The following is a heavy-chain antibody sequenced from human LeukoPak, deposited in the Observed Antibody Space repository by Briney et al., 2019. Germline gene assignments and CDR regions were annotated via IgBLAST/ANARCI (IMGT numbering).Heavy chain of an antibody. D-gene: IGHD6-19*01. CDR1: GFTLSSQW. J-gene: IGHJ4*02. V-gene: IGHV3-74*01. Sequence: GGPLRLSCAVSGFTLSSQWMHWVRQAPGKGLVWVSLIKTDGSSTNYADSVKGRFTVSRDDAKNTLYLQMSSLRAEDTAMYYCHPLAYISDWGQGTLVTVSS. CDR3: HPLAYISD. CDR2: IKTDGSST.